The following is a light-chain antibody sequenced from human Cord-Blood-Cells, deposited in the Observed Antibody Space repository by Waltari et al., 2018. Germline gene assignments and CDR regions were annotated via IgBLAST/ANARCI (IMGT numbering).Light chain of an antibody. J-gene: IGKJ2*01. CDR1: QSISSY. CDR3: QQSYSTPYT. Sequence: DIQMTQSPSSMSASVGDRVTITCRASQSISSYLNWYQQKQGKAPKLLIYAASSLPSGVPSRFSGSGSGTDFTFTISSLQPEDFATYYCQQSYSTPYTFGQGTKLEIK. CDR2: AAS. V-gene: IGKV1-39*01.